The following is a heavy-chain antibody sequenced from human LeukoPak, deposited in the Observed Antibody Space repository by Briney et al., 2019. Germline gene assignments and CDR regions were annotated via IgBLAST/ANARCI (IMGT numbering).Heavy chain of an antibody. V-gene: IGHV4-59*01. J-gene: IGHJ4*02. D-gene: IGHD3-16*02. Sequence: SETLSLTCTVSGGSISSYYWSWVRQPPGKGLEWIGYIYFSGSTNYNPSLKSRVTISVDTSKNQFSLRLSSVTAADTAVYYCARYVWGSYPTFEDYWGQGTLVTVSS. CDR3: ARYVWGSYPTFEDY. CDR1: GGSISSYY. CDR2: IYFSGST.